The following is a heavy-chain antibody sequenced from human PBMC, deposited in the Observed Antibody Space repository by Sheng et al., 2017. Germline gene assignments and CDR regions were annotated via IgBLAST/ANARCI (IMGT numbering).Heavy chain of an antibody. J-gene: IGHJ6*02. CDR1: GFTFSSYG. CDR3: ARWGSVGYCSSTSCENYYYYGMDV. CDR2: IWYDGSNK. D-gene: IGHD2-2*03. V-gene: IGHV3-33*01. Sequence: QVQLVESGGGVVQPGRSLRLSCAASGFTFSSYGMHWVRQAPGKGLEWVAVIWYDGSNKYYADSVKGRFTISRDNSKNTLHLQMNSLRAEDTAVYYCARWGSVGYCSSTSCENYYYYGMDVWDQGP.